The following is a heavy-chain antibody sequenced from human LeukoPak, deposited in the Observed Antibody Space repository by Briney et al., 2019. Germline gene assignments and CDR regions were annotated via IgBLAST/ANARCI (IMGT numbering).Heavy chain of an antibody. CDR3: ARGSESDPVYFDY. Sequence: SQTLSLTCTVSGGSISSGGYYWSWIRQHPGKGLEWIGYIYNSGSADFNPSLKSRGTISVDTSKNLFSLKLSSMTAADTAVYYCARGSESDPVYFDYWGQGTLVTVSS. V-gene: IGHV4-31*03. CDR2: IYNSGSA. D-gene: IGHD3-3*01. J-gene: IGHJ4*02. CDR1: GGSISSGGYY.